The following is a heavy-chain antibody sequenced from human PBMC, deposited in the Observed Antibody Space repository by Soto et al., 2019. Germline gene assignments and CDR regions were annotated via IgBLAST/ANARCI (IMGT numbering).Heavy chain of an antibody. J-gene: IGHJ4*01. D-gene: IGHD1-1*01. Sequence: GGSLRLSCAASGFTFSSHWMHWVRQAPGKGLVWVSHIGPDGTTTRDADSVQGRFTISRDNARNTLYLQMDSLRDEDTAVYYCARDNNWSYDYWGHGILVTVSS. V-gene: IGHV3-74*01. CDR2: IGPDGTTT. CDR3: ARDNNWSYDY. CDR1: GFTFSSHW.